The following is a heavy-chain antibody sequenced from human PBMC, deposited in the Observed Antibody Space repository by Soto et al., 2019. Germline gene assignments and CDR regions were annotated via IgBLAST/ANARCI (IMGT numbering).Heavy chain of an antibody. J-gene: IGHJ4*02. CDR1: GFTCGSDF. V-gene: IGHV3-21*01. CDR2: ISSSSSYI. Sequence: GKSLEHSYATSGFTCGSDFMTWVRQAPGRGLEWVSSISSSSSYIYYADSVKGRFTISRDNAKNSLYLQMNSLRAEDTAVYYCAIDNDSSGSNDYWGQGT. CDR3: AIDNDSSGSNDY. D-gene: IGHD3-22*01.